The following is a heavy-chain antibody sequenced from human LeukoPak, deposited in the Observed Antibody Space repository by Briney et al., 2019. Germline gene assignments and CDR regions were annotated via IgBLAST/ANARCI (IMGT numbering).Heavy chain of an antibody. D-gene: IGHD4-17*01. J-gene: IGHJ4*02. V-gene: IGHV4-34*01. Sequence: PSETLSLTCAVYGGSFSGYYWSWIRQPPGKGLEWIGSIYHSGSTYYNPSLKSRVTISVDTSKNQFSLKLSSVTAADTAVYYCARAKDYGDYGEWGQGTLVTVSS. CDR3: ARAKDYGDYGE. CDR1: GGSFSGYY. CDR2: IYHSGST.